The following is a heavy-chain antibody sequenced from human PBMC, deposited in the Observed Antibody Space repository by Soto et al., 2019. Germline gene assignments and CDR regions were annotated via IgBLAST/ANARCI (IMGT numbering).Heavy chain of an antibody. V-gene: IGHV1-69*01. Sequence: QVQLVQSGAEVKKPGSSMKVSCKASGGTFNSYDINWVRQAPGQGLEWMGGIIPIVDTPKYAQKFQGRVTITADESTNTVYMELSSLRSEDTAMYYCARLSRPNYYDTSGFFKDNWFDPWGQGTLVTVSS. J-gene: IGHJ5*02. CDR2: IIPIVDTP. D-gene: IGHD3-22*01. CDR1: GGTFNSYD. CDR3: ARLSRPNYYDTSGFFKDNWFDP.